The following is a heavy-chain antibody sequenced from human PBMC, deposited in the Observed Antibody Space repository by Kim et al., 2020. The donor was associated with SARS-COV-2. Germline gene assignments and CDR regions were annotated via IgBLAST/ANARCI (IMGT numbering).Heavy chain of an antibody. Sequence: ASVKVSCKASGYTFTSYYMHWVRQAPGQGLEWMGIINPSGGSTSYAQKFQGRVTMTRDTSTSTVYMELSSLRSEDTAVYYCARVPPVKQWLGGYFDYLGQGTLVTVSS. J-gene: IGHJ4*02. D-gene: IGHD6-19*01. V-gene: IGHV1-46*01. CDR2: INPSGGST. CDR3: ARVPPVKQWLGGYFDY. CDR1: GYTFTSYY.